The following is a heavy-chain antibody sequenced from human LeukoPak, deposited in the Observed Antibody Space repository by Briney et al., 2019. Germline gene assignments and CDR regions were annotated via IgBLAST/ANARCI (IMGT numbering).Heavy chain of an antibody. Sequence: ASVKVSCKASVYTFTGYFMHWVRHAPRQGLEWMGWINPNSGGTNYAQKFQGRVTMARDTSISTAYMELSRLRSDDTAVYYCARALPAAGPTFDYWGQGTLVTVPS. J-gene: IGHJ4*02. CDR1: VYTFTGYF. CDR3: ARALPAAGPTFDY. V-gene: IGHV1-2*02. CDR2: INPNSGGT. D-gene: IGHD6-13*01.